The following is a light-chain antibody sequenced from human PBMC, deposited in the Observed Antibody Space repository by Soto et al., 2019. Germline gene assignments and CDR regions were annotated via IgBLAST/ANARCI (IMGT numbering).Light chain of an antibody. J-gene: IGKJ4*01. CDR2: GAS. CDR3: QQYGSSPLT. Sequence: EIVLTQSPGTLSLSPGERATLSCRASQSVSSSYLAWYQQKPGQAPKLLIYGASSLATGIPARFSGSGSGTDFTLTISRLEPEDFAAYFCQQYGSSPLTFGGGTKVEIK. V-gene: IGKV3-20*01. CDR1: QSVSSSY.